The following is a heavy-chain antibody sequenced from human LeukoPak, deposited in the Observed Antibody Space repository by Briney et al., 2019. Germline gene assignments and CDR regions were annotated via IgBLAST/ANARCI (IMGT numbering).Heavy chain of an antibody. Sequence: GASVKVSCKSPGYTSSDLYIHWGRQAPGQGLEWMGWINPNIGGTDFAQNFQGRVTMTRDTSISTAYMELRGLRTDDTAVYYCARGINWFDPWGQGTLVTVSS. CDR3: ARGINWFDP. CDR1: GYTSSDLY. D-gene: IGHD3-10*01. CDR2: INPNIGGT. J-gene: IGHJ5*02. V-gene: IGHV1-2*02.